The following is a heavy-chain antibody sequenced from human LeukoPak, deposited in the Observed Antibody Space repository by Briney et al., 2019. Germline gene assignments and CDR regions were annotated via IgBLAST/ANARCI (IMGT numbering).Heavy chain of an antibody. CDR3: ARSRLVGYCSGGSCYGYYFDY. CDR1: GYSFTSYW. V-gene: IGHV5-51*01. D-gene: IGHD2-15*01. Sequence: GESLKISCKGSGYSFTSYWIGWVRQMPGKGLEWMGIIYPGDSDTRYSPSFQGQVTISADKSISTAYLQWSSLKASDTAMYYCARSRLVGYCSGGSCYGYYFDYWGQGTLVTVSS. J-gene: IGHJ4*02. CDR2: IYPGDSDT.